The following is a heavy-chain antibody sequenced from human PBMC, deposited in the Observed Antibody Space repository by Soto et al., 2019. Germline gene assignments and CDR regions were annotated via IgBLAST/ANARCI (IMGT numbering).Heavy chain of an antibody. Sequence: QVQLVESGGALVKPGGSLRLSCVASGFIFSDHYMSWIRQAPGKGLEWVSYITDSGTYTRSADSVKGRFTMSRDNAKNSVSLQMNSLRAEDTAVYYCAREFPHCNSTGCRDDWFDLWGQGTLVTVSS. CDR1: GFIFSDHY. CDR2: ITDSGTYT. CDR3: AREFPHCNSTGCRDDWFDL. V-gene: IGHV3-11*05. J-gene: IGHJ5*02. D-gene: IGHD2-2*01.